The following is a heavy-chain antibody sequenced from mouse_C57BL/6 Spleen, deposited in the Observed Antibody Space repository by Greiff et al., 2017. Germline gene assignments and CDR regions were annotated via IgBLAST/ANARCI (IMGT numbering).Heavy chain of an antibody. CDR2: ISSGSSTI. J-gene: IGHJ4*01. CDR1: GFTFSDYG. V-gene: IGHV5-17*01. D-gene: IGHD1-1*02. CDR3: ARFYGPDYYAMDY. Sequence: EVKLVESGGGLVKPGGSLKLSCAASGFTFSDYGMHWVRQAPEKGLEWVAYISSGSSTIYYADTVKGRFTISRDNAKTTLFLQSTSLRSEDTAMYYCARFYGPDYYAMDYWGQGTSVTVSS.